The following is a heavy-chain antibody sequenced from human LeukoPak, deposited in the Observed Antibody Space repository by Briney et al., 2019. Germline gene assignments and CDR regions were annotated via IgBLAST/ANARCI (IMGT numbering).Heavy chain of an antibody. CDR2: MNPNSGNT. D-gene: IGHD2-2*02. J-gene: IGHJ4*02. V-gene: IGHV1-8*01. Sequence: ASVKVSCKASGYTFTSYDINWVRQATGQGLEWMGWMNPNSGNTGYAQKFRGRVTMTRNTSISTAYMELSSLRSEDTAVYYCARSYCSSTSCYTWVRFDYWGKGTLVTVSS. CDR3: ARSYCSSTSCYTWVRFDY. CDR1: GYTFTSYD.